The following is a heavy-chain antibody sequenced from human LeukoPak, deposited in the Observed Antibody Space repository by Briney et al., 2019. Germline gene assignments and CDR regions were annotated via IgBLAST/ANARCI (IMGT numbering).Heavy chain of an antibody. CDR3: ARGRRTYDFWNGYYDAFDI. CDR2: ISHSGST. D-gene: IGHD3-3*01. J-gene: IGHJ3*02. CDR1: GGPFSGYY. Sequence: SETLSLTCAVYGGPFSGYYWSWIRQPPGKGLEWIGEISHSGSTNCNPSLRSRVTISVDASKNQFSLKVSSVTAADTAVYYCARGRRTYDFWNGYYDAFDIWGQGTMVTVSS. V-gene: IGHV4-34*01.